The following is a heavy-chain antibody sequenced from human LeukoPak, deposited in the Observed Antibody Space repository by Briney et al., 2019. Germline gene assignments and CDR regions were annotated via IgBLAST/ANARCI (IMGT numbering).Heavy chain of an antibody. CDR1: GGSFSGYY. CDR3: ARIVYDTMVRGVMRDNWFDP. D-gene: IGHD3-10*01. CDR2: IYYSGST. J-gene: IGHJ5*02. Sequence: SETLSLTCAVYGGSFSGYYWSWIRQPPGKGLEWIGSIYYSGSTYYNPSLKSRVTISVDTSKNQFSLKLSSVTAADTAVYYCARIVYDTMVRGVMRDNWFDPWGQGTLVTVSS. V-gene: IGHV4-34*01.